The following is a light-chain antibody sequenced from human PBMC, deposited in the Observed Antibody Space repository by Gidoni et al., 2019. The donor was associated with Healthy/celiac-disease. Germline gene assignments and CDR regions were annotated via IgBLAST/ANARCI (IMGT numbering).Light chain of an antibody. J-gene: IGKJ1*01. CDR1: QSLSYSSDNKNF. CDR3: QQYFTTPPT. CDR2: WAS. V-gene: IGKV4-1*01. Sequence: DIVLTPSPDSLALSLGETATINRTSSQSLSYSSDNKNFLAWYQQRPGQPPRLLVYWASTRKSGVPDRFSGGGSGKDFTLTISSLQAEDAAVYYCQQYFTTPPTFGHGTKVEV.